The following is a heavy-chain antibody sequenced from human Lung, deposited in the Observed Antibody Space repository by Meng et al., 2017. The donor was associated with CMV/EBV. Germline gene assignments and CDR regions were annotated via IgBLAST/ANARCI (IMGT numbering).Heavy chain of an antibody. J-gene: IGHJ5*02. CDR2: IHSSGST. V-gene: IGHV4-31*03. D-gene: IGHD3-10*01. CDR1: GGSISSGGYY. CDR3: ARASYGSGSPLGESWFDP. Sequence: QVQRQESGPGLVKPSPTLSLTCTVSGGSISSGGYYWGWIRQPPGKGLEWIGYIHSSGSTYYNPSLRSRLTISVDTSKNQFSLKLSSVTAADTAVYYCARASYGSGSPLGESWFDPWGQGTLVTVSS.